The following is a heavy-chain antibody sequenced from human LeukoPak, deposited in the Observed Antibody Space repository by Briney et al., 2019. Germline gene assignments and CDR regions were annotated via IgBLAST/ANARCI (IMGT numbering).Heavy chain of an antibody. CDR1: GYSFTSYW. V-gene: IGHV5-51*01. J-gene: IGHJ3*02. D-gene: IGHD6-19*01. CDR2: IYPGDSDT. Sequence: GESLKISCKGSGYSFTSYWIGWVRQMPGKGLEWMGIIYPGDSDTRYSPSFQGQVTISADKSISTAYLQWSSLKASDTAMYYCARDSPYSSGWRDAFDIWGQGTMVTVSS. CDR3: ARDSPYSSGWRDAFDI.